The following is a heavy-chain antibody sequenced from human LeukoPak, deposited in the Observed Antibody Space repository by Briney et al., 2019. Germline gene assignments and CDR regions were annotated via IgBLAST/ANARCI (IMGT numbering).Heavy chain of an antibody. D-gene: IGHD1-7*01. J-gene: IGHJ5*02. CDR3: ARLTGTTPRFDP. V-gene: IGHV4-4*09. CDR2: IYTSGST. CDR1: GGSISSYY. Sequence: SETLSLTWTVSGGSISSYYWSWIRQPPGKGLEWIGYIYTSGSTNYNPSLKSRVTISVDTSKNQFSLKLSSVTAADTAVYYCARLTGTTPRFDPWGQGTLVTVSS.